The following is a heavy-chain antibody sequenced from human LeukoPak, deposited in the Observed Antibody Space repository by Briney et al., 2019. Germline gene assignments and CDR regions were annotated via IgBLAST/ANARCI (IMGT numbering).Heavy chain of an antibody. J-gene: IGHJ4*02. V-gene: IGHV3-23*01. CDR2: ISGSGGST. Sequence: PGGSLRLSCAASGFTFSSYAMRWVRQAPGKGLEWVSAISGSGGSTYYADSVKGRFTISRDNSKNTLYLQMNSLRAEDTAVYYCAEALEVTAIFDYWGQGTLVTVSS. CDR3: AEALEVTAIFDY. D-gene: IGHD2-21*02. CDR1: GFTFSSYA.